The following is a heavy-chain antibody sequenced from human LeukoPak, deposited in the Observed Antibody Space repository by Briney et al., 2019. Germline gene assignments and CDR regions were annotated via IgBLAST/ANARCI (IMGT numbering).Heavy chain of an antibody. D-gene: IGHD3-22*01. Sequence: PGGSLRLSCAASGFTFSSYAMSWVRQAPGKGLEWVSAISGSGGSTYYADSVKGRFTISRDNSKNTLYLQMNSLRAEDTAVYYCAKGLMVTYYYDSSGSSAWGQGTLVTVSS. CDR1: GFTFSSYA. CDR2: ISGSGGST. V-gene: IGHV3-23*01. J-gene: IGHJ4*02. CDR3: AKGLMVTYYYDSSGSSA.